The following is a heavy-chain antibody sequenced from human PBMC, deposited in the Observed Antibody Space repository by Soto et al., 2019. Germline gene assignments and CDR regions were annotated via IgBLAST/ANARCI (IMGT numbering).Heavy chain of an antibody. CDR3: ARDGMITFGGVIPSEDWFDP. V-gene: IGHV1-3*01. CDR2: INAGNGNT. J-gene: IGHJ5*02. CDR1: GYTFTSYA. D-gene: IGHD3-16*02. Sequence: GASVKVSCKASGYTFTSYAMHWVRQAPGQRLEWMGWINAGNGNTKYSQKFQGRVTITRDTSASTAYMELSSLRSEDTAVYYCARDGMITFGGVIPSEDWFDPWGQGTLVTVSS.